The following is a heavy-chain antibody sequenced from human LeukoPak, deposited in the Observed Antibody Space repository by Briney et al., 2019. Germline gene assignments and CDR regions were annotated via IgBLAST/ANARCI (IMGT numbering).Heavy chain of an antibody. CDR2: IIPIFGTA. D-gene: IGHD5-12*01. V-gene: IGHV1-69*13. Sequence: SVKVSCKASGGTFSSYSISWVRQAPGQGLEWMGGIIPIFGTANYAQKFQGRVTITADESTSTAYMELSSLRSEDTAVYYCARGGLRGYSGYDQIDYWGQGTLVTVSS. CDR1: GGTFSSYS. CDR3: ARGGLRGYSGYDQIDY. J-gene: IGHJ4*02.